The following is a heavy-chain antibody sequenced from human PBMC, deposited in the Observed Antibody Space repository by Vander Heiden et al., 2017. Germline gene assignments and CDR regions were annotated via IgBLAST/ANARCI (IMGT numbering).Heavy chain of an antibody. D-gene: IGHD3-16*01. CDR3: ARGLGQEVTQSGYYGMDI. CDR1: RATAISYA. V-gene: IGHV1-69*06. CDR2: IIPIFGTA. J-gene: IGHJ6*02. Sequence: QVQLLQLGAGVLKPRSSLNACCMASRATAISYAISWVRQAPGQGLEWMGGIIPIFGTANYAQKFQGRVTITADKSTSTAYMELSSLRSEDTAVYYCARGLGQEVTQSGYYGMDIWGQGTTVTVSS.